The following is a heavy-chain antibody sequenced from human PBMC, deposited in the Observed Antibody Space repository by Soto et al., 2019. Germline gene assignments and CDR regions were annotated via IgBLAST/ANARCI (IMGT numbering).Heavy chain of an antibody. CDR2: IYYSGST. V-gene: IGHV4-39*01. CDR1: GGNISSSSYY. D-gene: IGHD2-15*01. Sequence: SETMCLTWTVSGGNISSSSYYWGWIRQPPGKGLEWIGSIYYSGSTYYNPSLKSRVTISVDTSKNQFSLKLSSVTAADTAVYYCARHIKGYPDPWGQGTLVTVSS. J-gene: IGHJ5*02. CDR3: ARHIKGYPDP.